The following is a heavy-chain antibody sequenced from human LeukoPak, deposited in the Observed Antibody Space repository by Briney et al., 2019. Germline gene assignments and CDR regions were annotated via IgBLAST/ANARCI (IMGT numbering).Heavy chain of an antibody. D-gene: IGHD3-16*01. V-gene: IGHV4-59*08. Sequence: PSETLSLTCTVSGDSISTYYWSWIRQPPGKGLEWIGYIHYSGSTHYNPSLRSRVTISVDTSKNQFSLKLSSATAADTAVYFCARRAINSVMFDYWGQGTLVTVSS. CDR2: IHYSGST. CDR1: GDSISTYY. CDR3: ARRAINSVMFDY. J-gene: IGHJ4*02.